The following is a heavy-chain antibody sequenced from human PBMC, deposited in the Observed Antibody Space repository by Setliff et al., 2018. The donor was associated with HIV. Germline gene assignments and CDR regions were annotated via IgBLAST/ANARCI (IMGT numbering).Heavy chain of an antibody. CDR2: IYHSGRT. D-gene: IGHD6-19*01. J-gene: IGHJ4*02. CDR1: GYSISSGYY. CDR3: AREDKVAGTYY. Sequence: SETLSLTCAFSGYSISSGYYWGWIRQPPGKGLEWIGSIYHSGRTYYNPSLKSRVTISEDTSKNQFSLKLSSVTAADTAVYYCAREDKVAGTYYWGQGTLVTVSS. V-gene: IGHV4-38-2*01.